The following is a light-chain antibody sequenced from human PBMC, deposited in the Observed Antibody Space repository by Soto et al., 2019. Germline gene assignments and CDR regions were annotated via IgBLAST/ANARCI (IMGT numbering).Light chain of an antibody. J-gene: IGLJ1*01. V-gene: IGLV2-8*01. CDR1: SSDVGGYNY. CDR3: SSYAGSNNPFL. CDR2: EVS. Sequence: QSVLTQPPSASGSPGQSVTISCTGTSSDVGGYNYVSWYQQHPGKAPKLMIYEVSKRPSGVPDRFSGSKSGNMASLTVSGLQSEDEADYYCSSYAGSNNPFLFGTGTKVTVL.